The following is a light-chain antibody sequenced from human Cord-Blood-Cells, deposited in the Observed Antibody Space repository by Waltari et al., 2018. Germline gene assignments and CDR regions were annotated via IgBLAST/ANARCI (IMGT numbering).Light chain of an antibody. V-gene: IGLV3-19*01. CDR1: SLRSYY. J-gene: IGLJ1*01. CDR2: GKN. CDR3: NSRDSSGNHYV. Sequence: SSELTPDPAVSVALGQTVRITCQGDSLRSYYASWYQQKPGQAPVLVIYGKNNRPSGIPYRFSGSSSGNTASLTITGAQAEDEADYYCNSRDSSGNHYVFGTGTKVTVL.